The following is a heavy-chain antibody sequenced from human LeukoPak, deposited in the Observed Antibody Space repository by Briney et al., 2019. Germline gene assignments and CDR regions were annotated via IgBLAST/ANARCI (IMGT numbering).Heavy chain of an antibody. J-gene: IGHJ4*02. V-gene: IGHV3-30-3*01. Sequence: PGRSLRLSCAASGFTFSSYAMHWVRQAPGKGLEWVAVISYDGSNKYYADSVKGRFTISRDNSKNTLYLQMNSLRAEDTAVYYCAKGTRDFWSGSIYWGQGTLVTVSS. CDR1: GFTFSSYA. CDR3: AKGTRDFWSGSIY. CDR2: ISYDGSNK. D-gene: IGHD3-3*01.